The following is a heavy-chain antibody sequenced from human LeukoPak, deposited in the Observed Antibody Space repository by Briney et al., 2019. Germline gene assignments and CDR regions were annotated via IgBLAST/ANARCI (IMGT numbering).Heavy chain of an antibody. J-gene: IGHJ4*02. Sequence: PSETLSLTCAVSGGSISSSNWWSWVRQPPGKGLEWIGEIYHSGSTNYNPSLKSRVTISVDKSKNQFSLKLSSVTAADTAVYYCARGSWTRDKSHDYWGQGTLVTVSS. CDR1: GGSISSSNW. CDR3: ARGSWTRDKSHDY. D-gene: IGHD2-15*01. V-gene: IGHV4-4*02. CDR2: IYHSGST.